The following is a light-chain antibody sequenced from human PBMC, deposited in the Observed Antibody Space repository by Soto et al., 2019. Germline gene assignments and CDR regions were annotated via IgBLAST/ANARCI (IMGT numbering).Light chain of an antibody. CDR1: QSVGRY. J-gene: IGKJ5*01. CDR3: QQRNNWPPIT. Sequence: NVLTQSPAILSLSPGDTATLSCRASQSVGRYLAWYQQKPGQAPRLVIYDASNRATGVPDRFSGSGSGTDFTLSISHLEPEDFAVYYCQQRNNWPPITFGQGTR. CDR2: DAS. V-gene: IGKV3-11*01.